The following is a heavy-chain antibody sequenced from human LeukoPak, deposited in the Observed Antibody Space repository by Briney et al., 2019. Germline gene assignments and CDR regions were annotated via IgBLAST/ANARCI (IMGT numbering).Heavy chain of an antibody. J-gene: IGHJ4*02. V-gene: IGHV3-21*01. CDR2: ISSSSSYI. CDR3: ARDSGRGDIVVVPAAIYFDY. D-gene: IGHD2-2*02. CDR1: GFTFSSYS. Sequence: GGSLRLSCAASGFTFSSYSMNWVRQAPGKGLEWVSSISSSSSYIYYADSVKGRFTISRDNAKNSLYLQMNSLRAEDTAVYYCARDSGRGDIVVVPAAIYFDYWGQGTLVTVSS.